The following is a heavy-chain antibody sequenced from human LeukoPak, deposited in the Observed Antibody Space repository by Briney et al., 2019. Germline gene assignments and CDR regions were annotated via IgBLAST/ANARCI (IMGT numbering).Heavy chain of an antibody. D-gene: IGHD3/OR15-3a*01. J-gene: IGHJ4*02. CDR1: AFTVTNNY. CDR2: IHSDGTT. Sequence: GGSLTLSCVASAFTVTNNYMSWVRQPPRNGLEWVSVIHSDGTTYYADSVKGRFTISRDNSKNTLYLQMNSLRAEDSAVYHCAKDPGYNSGTEYGDYWGQGTLVTVSS. V-gene: IGHV3-66*01. CDR3: AKDPGYNSGTEYGDY.